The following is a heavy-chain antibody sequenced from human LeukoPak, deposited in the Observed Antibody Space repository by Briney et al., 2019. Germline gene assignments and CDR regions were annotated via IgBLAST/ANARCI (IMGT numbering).Heavy chain of an antibody. CDR1: GFTFSSYW. CDR3: AKDVVPAARSPVTYYYYYYGMDV. D-gene: IGHD2-2*01. J-gene: IGHJ6*02. CDR2: ISGRGTSM. Sequence: GGSLRLSCAASGFTFSSYWMSWVRQAPGKGLEWVSAISGRGTSMYYADSVKGRFTISRDSSKNTLYLQMNSLRAEDTAVYSCAKDVVPAARSPVTYYYYYYGMDVWGQGTTVTVSS. V-gene: IGHV3-23*01.